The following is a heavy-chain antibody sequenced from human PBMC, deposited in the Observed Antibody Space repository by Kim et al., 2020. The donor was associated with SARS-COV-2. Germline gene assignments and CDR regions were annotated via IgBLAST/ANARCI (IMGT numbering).Heavy chain of an antibody. Sequence: SETLSLICTVSGGSITNYYWGWIRQPPGKSLEFIGYIYYSGSTTYNPSLKSRLTISVDTSKSRLSLELTSMTAADTAMYYCARLPRSGTYYTDAFDIWG. CDR1: GGSITNYY. CDR2: IYYSGST. CDR3: ARLPRSGTYYTDAFDI. J-gene: IGHJ3*02. V-gene: IGHV4-59*08. D-gene: IGHD1-26*01.